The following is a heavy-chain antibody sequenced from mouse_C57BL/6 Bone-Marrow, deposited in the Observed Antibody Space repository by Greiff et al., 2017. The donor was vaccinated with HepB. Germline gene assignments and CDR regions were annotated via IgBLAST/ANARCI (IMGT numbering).Heavy chain of an antibody. CDR1: GYTFTDYN. D-gene: IGHD1-1*01. CDR2: INPNNGGT. J-gene: IGHJ1*03. CDR3: ARHYGSSYNWYFDV. Sequence: VQLQQSGPELVKPGASVKIPCKASGYTFTDYNMDWVKQSHGKSLEWIGDINPNNGGTIYNQKFKGKATLTVDKSSSTAYMELRSLTSEDTAVYYCARHYGSSYNWYFDVWGTGTTVTVSS. V-gene: IGHV1-18*01.